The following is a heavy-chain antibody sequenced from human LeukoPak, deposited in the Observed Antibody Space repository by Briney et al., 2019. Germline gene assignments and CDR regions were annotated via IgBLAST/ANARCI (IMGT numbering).Heavy chain of an antibody. CDR2: INPSGGST. CDR1: GYTFTSYY. J-gene: IGHJ4*02. Sequence: ASVTVSCTASGYTFTSYYMHWVRQAPGQGLEWMGIINPSGGSTSYAQKFQGRVTMTRDTSTSTVYMELSSLRSEDTAVYYCARVATTVTTGFDYWGQGTLVTVSS. CDR3: ARVATTVTTGFDY. D-gene: IGHD4-17*01. V-gene: IGHV1-46*01.